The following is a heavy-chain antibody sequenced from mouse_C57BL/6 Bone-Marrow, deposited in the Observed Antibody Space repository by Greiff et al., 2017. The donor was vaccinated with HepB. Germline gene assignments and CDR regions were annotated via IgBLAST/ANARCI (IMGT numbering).Heavy chain of an antibody. J-gene: IGHJ2*01. CDR3: ARAYYGNLWYFDY. Sequence: VQLQQPGAELVKPGASVKLSCKASGYTFTSYWMQWVKQRPGQGLEWIGEIDPSDSYTNYNQKFKGKATLTVDTSSSTAYMQLSSLTSEDSAVYYCARAYYGNLWYFDYWGQGTTLTVSS. CDR2: IDPSDSYT. D-gene: IGHD2-10*01. CDR1: GYTFTSYW. V-gene: IGHV1-50*01.